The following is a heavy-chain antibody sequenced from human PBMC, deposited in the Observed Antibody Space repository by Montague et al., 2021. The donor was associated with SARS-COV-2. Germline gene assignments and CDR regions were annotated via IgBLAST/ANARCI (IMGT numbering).Heavy chain of an antibody. CDR2: IYIRETA. D-gene: IGHD6-13*01. CDR1: GGSISSYY. V-gene: IGHV4-4*07. Sequence: SETLSLTCTVPGGSISSYYWSWIRQPPGKGLEWIGRIYIRETATYNPSLTIRVIMSADTSKNQISLKLSPVTAADTAVYYCASGRRIAAGGTSYYGLDVWGQGTTVTVSS. CDR3: ASGRRIAAGGTSYYGLDV. J-gene: IGHJ6*02.